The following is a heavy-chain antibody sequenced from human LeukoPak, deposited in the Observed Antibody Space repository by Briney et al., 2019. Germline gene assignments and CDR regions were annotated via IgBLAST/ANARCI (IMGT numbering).Heavy chain of an antibody. CDR2: IKQDGSEK. CDR3: ASPVGATTVRAFDI. D-gene: IGHD1-26*01. CDR1: GFTFSSYW. J-gene: IGHJ3*02. V-gene: IGHV3-7*03. Sequence: GGSLRLSCAASGFTFSSYWMSWVRQAPGKGLEWVANIKQDGSEKYYVDSVKGRFTISRDNAKNSLYLQMNSLKTEDTAVYYCASPVGATTVRAFDIWGQGTMVTVSS.